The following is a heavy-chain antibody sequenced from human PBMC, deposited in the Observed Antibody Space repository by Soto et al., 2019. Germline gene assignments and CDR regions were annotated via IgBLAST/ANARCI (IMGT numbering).Heavy chain of an antibody. CDR3: ARSPHSGLDY. CDR1: GYTFTSYA. Sequence: GASGKVSCKASGYTFTSYATHWVRQATGPRLEWMGWINAGNGNTKYSQKFQGRVTITRDTSASTAYMELSSLRSEDTAVYYCARSPHSGLDYWGQGTLVTVSS. V-gene: IGHV1-3*01. J-gene: IGHJ4*02. D-gene: IGHD5-12*01. CDR2: INAGNGNT.